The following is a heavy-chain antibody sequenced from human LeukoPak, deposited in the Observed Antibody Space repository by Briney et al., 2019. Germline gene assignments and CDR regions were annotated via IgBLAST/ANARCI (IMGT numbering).Heavy chain of an antibody. J-gene: IGHJ3*02. CDR3: ERHCDRGHTAELAFHI. D-gene: IGHD3-22*01. V-gene: IGHV4-39*01. Sequence: SETLSLTCSVSGGSISSGDYFWGWIRQSPGKGLEWIASIFYGAGTYYTSSLKNGNTYYNPSLKSRATISMDTSLNQFSLELISVTAADTGVYYCERHCDRGHTAELAFHIWGQGTMVTISS. CDR1: GGSISSGDYF. CDR2: IFYGAGTYYTSSLKNGNT.